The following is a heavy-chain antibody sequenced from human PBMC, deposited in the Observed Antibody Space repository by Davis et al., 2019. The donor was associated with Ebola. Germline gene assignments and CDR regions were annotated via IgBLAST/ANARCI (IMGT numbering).Heavy chain of an antibody. V-gene: IGHV3-23*01. CDR3: AKYQVVPASIWYGFYYYGMDV. Sequence: GESLKISCAVSGLTFSTCAMSWVRQAPGKGLEWVSVISGSGGVTYYADSVKGRVTISRDNSKNTLYLQMNSLRAEDTAVSYCAKYQVVPASIWYGFYYYGMDVWGKGTTVTVSS. CDR2: ISGSGGVT. J-gene: IGHJ6*04. CDR1: GLTFSTCA. D-gene: IGHD2-2*01.